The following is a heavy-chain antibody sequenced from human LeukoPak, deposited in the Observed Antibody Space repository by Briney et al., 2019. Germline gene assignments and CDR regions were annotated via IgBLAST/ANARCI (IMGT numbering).Heavy chain of an antibody. V-gene: IGHV4-30-2*01. CDR2: IYHSGST. Sequence: SQTLSLTCAVSGGSISSGGYSWSWIRQPPGKGLEWIGYIYHSGSTYYNPSLKSRVTISVDRSKNQFSLKLSSVTAADTAVYYCAREGCSSTSCYTGHGPRGDNWFDPWGQGTLVTVSS. CDR1: GGSISSGGYS. D-gene: IGHD2-2*02. CDR3: AREGCSSTSCYTGHGPRGDNWFDP. J-gene: IGHJ5*02.